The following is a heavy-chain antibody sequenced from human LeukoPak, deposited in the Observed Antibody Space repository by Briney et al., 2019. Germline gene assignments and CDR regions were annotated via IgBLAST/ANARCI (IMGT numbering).Heavy chain of an antibody. J-gene: IGHJ3*02. Sequence: PGGSLRLSCAASGFTFSSYSMNWVRQAPGKGLEWVSSISSSSSYIYYADSVKGRFTISRDNAKNSLYLQMNSLRAEDTAVYYCARDICSSTSCYGAQMAFDIWGQGTMVTVSS. CDR2: ISSSSSYI. CDR3: ARDICSSTSCYGAQMAFDI. V-gene: IGHV3-21*01. D-gene: IGHD2-2*01. CDR1: GFTFSSYS.